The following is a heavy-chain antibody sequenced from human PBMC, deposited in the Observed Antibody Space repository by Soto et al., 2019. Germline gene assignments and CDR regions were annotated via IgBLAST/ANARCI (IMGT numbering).Heavy chain of an antibody. CDR2: IIPIFGTA. Sequence: SVKVSCKASGGTFSSYAISWVRQAPGQGLEWMGGIIPIFGTANYAQKFQGRVTITADESTSTAYMELSSLRSEDTAVYYCARIAAAGPRPDYWGQGTLVTVSS. J-gene: IGHJ4*02. D-gene: IGHD6-13*01. CDR1: GGTFSSYA. CDR3: ARIAAAGPRPDY. V-gene: IGHV1-69*13.